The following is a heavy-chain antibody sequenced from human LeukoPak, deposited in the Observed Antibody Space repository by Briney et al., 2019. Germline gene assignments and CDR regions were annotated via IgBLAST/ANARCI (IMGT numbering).Heavy chain of an antibody. V-gene: IGHV4-39*07. CDR1: GGSISSTSHH. J-gene: IGHJ4*02. Sequence: SETLSLTCSVSGGSISSTSHHWDWIRQPPGKGLEWIGSIYYSGSTYYNPSLKSRVTILVDTSKNQFSLKLSSVTAADTAVYYCARGGPKVLRYFDWSASYYFDYWGQGTLVTVSS. CDR2: IYYSGST. D-gene: IGHD3-9*01. CDR3: ARGGPKVLRYFDWSASYYFDY.